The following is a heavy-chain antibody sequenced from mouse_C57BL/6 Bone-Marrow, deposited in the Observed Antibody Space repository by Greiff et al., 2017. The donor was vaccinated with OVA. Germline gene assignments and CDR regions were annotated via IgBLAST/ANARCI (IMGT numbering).Heavy chain of an antibody. CDR1: GYTFTSYG. J-gene: IGHJ1*03. Sequence: QVHVKQSGAELARPGASVKLSCTASGYTFTSYGISWVKQRTGQGLEWIGEIYPRSGNTYYNEKFKGKATLTADKSSSTAYMELRSLTSADSAVYFCARLLCPVDFDVWGTGTTVTVSS. V-gene: IGHV1-81*01. CDR2: IYPRSGNT. CDR3: ARLLCPVDFDV. D-gene: IGHD2-1*01.